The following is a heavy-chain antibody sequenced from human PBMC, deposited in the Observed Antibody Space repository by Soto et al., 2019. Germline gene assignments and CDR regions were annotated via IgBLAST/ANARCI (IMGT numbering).Heavy chain of an antibody. CDR3: ARIVFSGSYSGWIDY. CDR1: GFTFSSYS. D-gene: IGHD6-19*01. Sequence: GGSLRLSCAASGFTFSSYSMNWVRQAPGKGLEWVSSISSSSSYIYYADSVKGRFTISRDNAKNSLYLQMNSLRAEDTAVYYCARIVFSGSYSGWIDYWGQGTLVTVSS. CDR2: ISSSSSYI. V-gene: IGHV3-21*01. J-gene: IGHJ4*02.